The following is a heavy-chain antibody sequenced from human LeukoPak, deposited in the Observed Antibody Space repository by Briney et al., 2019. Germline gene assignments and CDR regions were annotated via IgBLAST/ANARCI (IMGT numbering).Heavy chain of an antibody. CDR2: ISAYNGNT. CDR3: ARDNDSRDPPHFDY. D-gene: IGHD3-16*01. V-gene: IGHV1-18*01. J-gene: IGHJ4*02. CDR1: GYTFTSYG. Sequence: ASVKVSCKASGYTFTSYGISWVRQAPGQGLEWMGWISAYNGNTNYAQKLQGRVTLTADKSTRTAYMELSSLRSEDTAVYYCARDNDSRDPPHFDYWGQGTLVTVSS.